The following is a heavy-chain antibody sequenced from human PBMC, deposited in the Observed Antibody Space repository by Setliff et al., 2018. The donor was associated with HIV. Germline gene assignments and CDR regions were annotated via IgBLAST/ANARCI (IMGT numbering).Heavy chain of an antibody. CDR2: INHSGNT. CDR3: GRSVFGGVIGPGGYYFYMDV. D-gene: IGHD3-16*02. Sequence: SETLSLTCAVSGYSISSGYYWGWIRQPPGRGLEWIGEINHSGNTNYNSSLKSRVTMSVDTSKNQFSLTLTSVTAADTATYYCGRSVFGGVIGPGGYYFYMDVWGKGTTVTVSS. J-gene: IGHJ6*03. V-gene: IGHV4-38-2*01. CDR1: GYSISSGYY.